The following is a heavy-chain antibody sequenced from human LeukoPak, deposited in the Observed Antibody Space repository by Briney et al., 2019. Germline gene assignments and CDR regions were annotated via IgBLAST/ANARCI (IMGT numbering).Heavy chain of an antibody. Sequence: SVKVSCKASGGTFSSYAISWVRQAPGQGLEGMGRISPIFGTANYAQNFQGSVTITTDESTSTAYMELSSLRSEDTAVYYCARAVRDDFWSGYYYFDYWGQGTLVTVSS. CDR1: GGTFSSYA. V-gene: IGHV1-69*05. CDR2: ISPIFGTA. J-gene: IGHJ4*02. CDR3: ARAVRDDFWSGYYYFDY. D-gene: IGHD3-3*01.